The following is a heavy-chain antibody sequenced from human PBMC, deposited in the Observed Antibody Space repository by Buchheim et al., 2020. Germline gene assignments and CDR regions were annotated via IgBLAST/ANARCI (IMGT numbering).Heavy chain of an antibody. J-gene: IGHJ4*02. D-gene: IGHD6-13*01. CDR2: AYYTGST. V-gene: IGHV4-59*08. CDR1: GDSVSTYY. CDR3: AKHEWDSNSRFGD. Sequence: QVQLQESGPGLVKPSETLSLTCTVSGDSVSTYYWSWIRQSPGKGLEWIGNAYYTGSTNYNPSFKSRVTILVETSRNQVSLQLNSVTAADTAVYYCAKHEWDSNSRFGDWGQG.